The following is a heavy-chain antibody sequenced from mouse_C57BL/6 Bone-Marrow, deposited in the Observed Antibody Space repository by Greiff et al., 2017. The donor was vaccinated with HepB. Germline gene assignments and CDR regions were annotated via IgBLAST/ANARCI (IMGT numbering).Heavy chain of an antibody. D-gene: IGHD2-5*01. CDR3: ARGDYSNFYWYFDA. CDR2: ISDGGSYT. Sequence: EVMLVESGGGLVKPGGSLKLSCAASGFTFSSYAMSWVRQTPEKRLEWVATISDGGSYTYYPDNVKGRFTISRDNAKNNLYLQMSHLKSEDTAMYYCARGDYSNFYWYFDAWGTGTTVTVSS. CDR1: GFTFSSYA. J-gene: IGHJ1*03. V-gene: IGHV5-4*03.